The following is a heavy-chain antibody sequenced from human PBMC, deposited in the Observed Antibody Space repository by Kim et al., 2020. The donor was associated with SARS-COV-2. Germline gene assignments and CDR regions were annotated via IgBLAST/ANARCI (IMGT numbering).Heavy chain of an antibody. D-gene: IGHD3-10*01. J-gene: IGHJ4*02. CDR3: ARGSAIIVVRGLRLNYFDY. Sequence: SDTLSLTCTVSGGSISTYYWSWIRQPPGKGLEWIGYIYYSGTTNYNPSLESRVTISVDTSKNQFSLRLKSVTAADTAVYYCARGSAIIVVRGLRLNYFDYWGQGTMVTVSS. CDR2: IYYSGTT. V-gene: IGHV4-59*07. CDR1: GGSISTYY.